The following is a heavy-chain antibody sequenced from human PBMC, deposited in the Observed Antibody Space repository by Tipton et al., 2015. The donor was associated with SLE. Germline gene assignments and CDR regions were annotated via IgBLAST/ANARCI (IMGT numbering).Heavy chain of an antibody. Sequence: TLSLTCTVSGGSISSSRYNWGWIRQPPGKGLEWIGSVSYSGTTHYNPSLKSRVTISVDTSKNQFSLKLTSVTAADTAVYYCARAIDCSRGNCFSSLDSWGQGTLVAVSA. CDR3: ARAIDCSRGNCFSSLDS. CDR1: GGSISSSRYN. J-gene: IGHJ4*02. CDR2: VSYSGTT. D-gene: IGHD2-15*01. V-gene: IGHV4-39*07.